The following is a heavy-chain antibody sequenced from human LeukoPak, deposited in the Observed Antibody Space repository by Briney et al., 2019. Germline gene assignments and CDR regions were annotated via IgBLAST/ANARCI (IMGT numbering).Heavy chain of an antibody. V-gene: IGHV1-2*02. CDR1: GYTFTGYY. J-gene: IGHJ1*01. CDR2: INPNSGGT. Sequence: ASVKVSCKASGYTFTGYYIHWVRQAPGQGLEWMGWINPNSGGTNYAQKFQGRVTMTRDTSISTAYMELSRLRSDDTAVYYRATSNYYDSSGYYYAPIFQHWGQGTLVTVSS. CDR3: ATSNYYDSSGYYYAPIFQH. D-gene: IGHD3-22*01.